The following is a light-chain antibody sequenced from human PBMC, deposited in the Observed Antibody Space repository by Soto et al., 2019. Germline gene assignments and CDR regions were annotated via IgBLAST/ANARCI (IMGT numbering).Light chain of an antibody. J-gene: IGKJ4*01. Sequence: TQSPGTLSLSPGERATLSCRASQSVSSSYLNWYQQKPGKAPKLLIYAASSLQSGVPSRFSGSGSGTDFTLTIISLQAEDVATYYCQQSYSTPLTFGGGTKVEIK. CDR1: QSVSSSY. CDR3: QQSYSTPLT. CDR2: AAS. V-gene: IGKV1-39*01.